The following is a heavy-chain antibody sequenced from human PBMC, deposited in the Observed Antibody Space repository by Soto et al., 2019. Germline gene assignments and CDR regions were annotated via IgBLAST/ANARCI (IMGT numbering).Heavy chain of an antibody. V-gene: IGHV1-69*13. D-gene: IGHD3-3*01. CDR2: IIPIFGTA. CDR3: ASGHCKISFCHRFDN. J-gene: IGHJ4*02. CDR1: GGTFSSYA. Sequence: SVKVSSKASGGTFSSYAISCVRQAPRQGLEWMGGIIPIFGTANYSKNCKGIVTFTADDSTSTCYRALSSLRSDHSAVYYSASGHCKISFCHRFDNWGQGTLVTVSS.